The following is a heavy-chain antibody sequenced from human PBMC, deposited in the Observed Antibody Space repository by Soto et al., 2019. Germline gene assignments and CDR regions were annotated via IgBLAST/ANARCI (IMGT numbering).Heavy chain of an antibody. CDR1: GDSISRYY. Sequence: QVQLQESGPGLVKPSETLSLTCTVSGDSISRYYWSWIRLSPGKGLEWIGYIYYSGETNNNPSVXRXAXIXXDRTKNQFSLQPRSVTAADKAVYHCARDQAGEFLKGSGMDVWGQGTTVTVSS. J-gene: IGHJ6*02. V-gene: IGHV4-59*01. D-gene: IGHD3-10*01. CDR2: IYYSGET. CDR3: ARDQAGEFLKGSGMDV.